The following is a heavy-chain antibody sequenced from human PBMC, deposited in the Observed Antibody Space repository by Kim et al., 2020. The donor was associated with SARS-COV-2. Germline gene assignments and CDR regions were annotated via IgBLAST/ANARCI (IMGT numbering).Heavy chain of an antibody. J-gene: IGHJ4*02. CDR1: GFIFSSYG. D-gene: IGHD5-18*01. V-gene: IGHV3-30*18. CDR3: AKTYDSYGYYYIDS. CDR2: IPSDGTKE. Sequence: GGSLRLSCATSGFIFSSYGMPWVRLAPAKGLEWVATIPSDGTKEHYAESVKGRFIISRDNSKNTLFLQMNSLRSEDTAVYYCAKTYDSYGYYYIDSWGQGTLVTVSS.